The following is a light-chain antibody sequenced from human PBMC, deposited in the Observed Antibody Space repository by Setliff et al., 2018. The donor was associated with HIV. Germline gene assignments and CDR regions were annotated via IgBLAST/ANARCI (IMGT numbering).Light chain of an antibody. Sequence: QSALTQPASVSRSPGQSITISCTGTSSDVGGYKYVSWYQQHPGKAPRLMIYEVSNRPSGVSNRFSGSKSGNTASLTISGLQAEDEADYYCKSYTSSSSLVFGTGTKVTVL. V-gene: IGLV2-14*01. J-gene: IGLJ1*01. CDR1: SSDVGGYKY. CDR2: EVS. CDR3: KSYTSSSSLV.